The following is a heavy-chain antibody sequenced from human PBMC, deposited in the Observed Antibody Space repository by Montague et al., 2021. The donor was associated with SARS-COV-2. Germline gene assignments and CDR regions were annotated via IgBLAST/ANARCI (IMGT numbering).Heavy chain of an antibody. J-gene: IGHJ4*02. CDR3: ARGFRGGYSTFDY. Sequence: SLGLSCAASGFTFSAYALHWVRQAPGKGLEWVAVISYDGSNKYYADSVKGRFTISRDNSKNTLYLQMNSLRAEDTAVYYCARGFRGGYSTFDYWGQGTLVTVSS. CDR1: GFTFSAYA. V-gene: IGHV3-30*04. D-gene: IGHD2-21*01. CDR2: ISYDGSNK.